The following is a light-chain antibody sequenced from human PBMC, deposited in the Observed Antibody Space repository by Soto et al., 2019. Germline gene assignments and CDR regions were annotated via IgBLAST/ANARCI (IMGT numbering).Light chain of an antibody. J-gene: IGKJ1*01. CDR1: QSVTTH. Sequence: DIVLTQYPATLSLSPGERATLSCRASQSVTTHLAWYQHLRGQAPRLLIYDASTRATGIPPRFSGSGSGTDFTLTISSLEPEDSAVYYCHQRSKWPQTFGQGTTVEIK. CDR3: HQRSKWPQT. V-gene: IGKV3-11*01. CDR2: DAS.